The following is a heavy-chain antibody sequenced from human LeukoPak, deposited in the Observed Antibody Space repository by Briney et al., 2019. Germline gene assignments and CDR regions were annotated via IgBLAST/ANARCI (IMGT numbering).Heavy chain of an antibody. D-gene: IGHD6-19*01. CDR2: TSSSDPGT. Sequence: GGSLRLSCVASGFRLSSYAMSWVRQAPGKGLEWVSATSSSDPGTYYAPSVRGRFTIYRDNSKNTVYLQMNSLRVEDAAIYYCAKSRGVAGFDYWGQGTLVTVSS. V-gene: IGHV3-23*01. CDR3: AKSRGVAGFDY. CDR1: GFRLSSYA. J-gene: IGHJ4*02.